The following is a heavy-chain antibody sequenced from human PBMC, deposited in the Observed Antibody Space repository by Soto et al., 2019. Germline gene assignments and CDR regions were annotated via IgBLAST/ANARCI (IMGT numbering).Heavy chain of an antibody. CDR1: GDSISSVDYF. D-gene: IGHD2-15*01. V-gene: IGHV4-30-4*01. J-gene: IGHJ5*01. Sequence: SETLSLTCSVSGDSISSVDYFWAWIRQPPGQALEYIGYIYKSATTYYNPSFESRVAISLDTSKSQFSLNVTSVTAADTAVYFCARGRYCLTGRCFPNWFDSWGQGTMVTVYS. CDR2: IYKSATT. CDR3: ARGRYCLTGRCFPNWFDS.